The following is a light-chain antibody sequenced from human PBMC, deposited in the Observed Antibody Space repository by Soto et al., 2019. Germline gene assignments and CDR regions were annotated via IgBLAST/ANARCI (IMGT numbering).Light chain of an antibody. CDR1: QSVSSSY. CDR2: GAS. V-gene: IGKV3-20*01. J-gene: IGKJ1*01. CDR3: QQYGSSPRWT. Sequence: ESVLTQSPGTLSLSPGEIATLSCRASQSVSSSYLAWYQQKPGQAPRLLIYGASSRATVIPDRFSGSGSGKDFTLTISSLVPEDFAVYYCQQYGSSPRWTFGQGTKVEIK.